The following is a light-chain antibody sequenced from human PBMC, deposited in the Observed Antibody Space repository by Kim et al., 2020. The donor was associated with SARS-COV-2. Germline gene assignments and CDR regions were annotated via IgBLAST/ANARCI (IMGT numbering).Light chain of an antibody. Sequence: GDSVTITCRASHSISSWLAWYQQKPGKAPNLVIYDASILESGVPSRFSGSGFGTEFTLTISSLQPDDFATFYCQQYNSLPWTFGQGTKV. J-gene: IGKJ1*01. CDR1: HSISSW. V-gene: IGKV1-5*01. CDR3: QQYNSLPWT. CDR2: DAS.